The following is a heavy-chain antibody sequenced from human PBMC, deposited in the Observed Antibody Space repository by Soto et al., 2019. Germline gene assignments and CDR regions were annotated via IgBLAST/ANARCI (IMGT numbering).Heavy chain of an antibody. CDR3: AKSVYNWNDGFFDS. Sequence: QVQLVESGGGVVQPGRSLRLSCAASGFTFSSYGMHWVRQAPGKGLEWVAVISYDGNNKYYADSVKSRFTISRDNSKNTLYLQMNSLRAEDTAVYYCAKSVYNWNDGFFDSWGQGTLVTVSS. D-gene: IGHD1-1*01. CDR1: GFTFSSYG. CDR2: ISYDGNNK. J-gene: IGHJ4*02. V-gene: IGHV3-30*18.